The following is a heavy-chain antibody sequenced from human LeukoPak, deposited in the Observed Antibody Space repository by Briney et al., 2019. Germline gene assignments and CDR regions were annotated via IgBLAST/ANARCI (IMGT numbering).Heavy chain of an antibody. D-gene: IGHD3-9*01. CDR2: ISSRSNYI. CDR1: GLTVSSYS. V-gene: IGHV3-21*01. CDR3: ARAELLRYFDWLPDY. Sequence: PGGSLRLSCAASGLTVSSYSMNWVRQAPGKGLEWVSSISSRSNYIYYADSVKGRFTISRDNAKNTLYLQMNSLRAEDTAVYYCARAELLRYFDWLPDYWGQGTLVTVSS. J-gene: IGHJ4*02.